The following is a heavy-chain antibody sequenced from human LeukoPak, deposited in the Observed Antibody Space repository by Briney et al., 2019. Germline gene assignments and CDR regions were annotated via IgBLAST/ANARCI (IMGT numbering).Heavy chain of an antibody. D-gene: IGHD6-6*01. CDR3: ARDGYSSSSPPDY. CDR1: GYTFTGYY. J-gene: IGHJ4*02. Sequence: GASVKVSCKASGYTFTGYYMHWVRQAPGQGLEWMGWINPNSGGTNYAQKFQGRVTMTRDTSISTAYMELSRLRSDDTAVYYCARDGYSSSSPPDYWGQGTLVTVSS. CDR2: INPNSGGT. V-gene: IGHV1-2*02.